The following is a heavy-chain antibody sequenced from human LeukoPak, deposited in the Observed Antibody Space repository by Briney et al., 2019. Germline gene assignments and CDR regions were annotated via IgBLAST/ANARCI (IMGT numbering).Heavy chain of an antibody. CDR3: ARESAGYCSGGSCYRGGYYFDY. J-gene: IGHJ4*02. D-gene: IGHD2-15*01. CDR2: IIPIFGTA. V-gene: IGHV1-69*05. CDR1: GGTFSSYA. Sequence: SVKVSCKASGGTFSSYAISWVRQAPGQGLEWMGGIIPIFGTANYAQKFQGRVTITTDESTSTAYMELSSLRSEDTAVYYCARESAGYCSGGSCYRGGYYFDYWGQGTLVTVSS.